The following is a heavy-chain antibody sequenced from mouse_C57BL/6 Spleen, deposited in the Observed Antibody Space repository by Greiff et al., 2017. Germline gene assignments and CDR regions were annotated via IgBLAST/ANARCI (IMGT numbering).Heavy chain of an antibody. CDR2: INPYNGDT. CDR3: ARSDDYYGSSDWYFDV. J-gene: IGHJ1*03. CDR1: GYSFTGYF. V-gene: IGHV1-20*01. Sequence: VQLKQSGPELVKPGDSVKISCKASGYSFTGYFMNWVMQSHGKSLEWIGRINPYNGDTFYNQKFKGKATLTVDKSSSTAHMELRSLTSEDSAVYYCARSDDYYGSSDWYFDVWGTGTTVTVSS. D-gene: IGHD1-1*01.